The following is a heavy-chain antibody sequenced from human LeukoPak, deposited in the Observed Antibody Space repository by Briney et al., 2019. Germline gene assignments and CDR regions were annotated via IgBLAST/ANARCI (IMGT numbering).Heavy chain of an antibody. D-gene: IGHD2/OR15-2a*01. CDR2: IYYSGST. CDR3: ARGEVPEFYYSYYMDV. J-gene: IGHJ6*03. Sequence: PSETLSLTCTVSGGSISSYYWSWIRQPPGKGLEWIGYIYYSGSTNYNPSLKSRVTISVDTSKNQFSLKLSSVTAADTAVYYCARGEVPEFYYSYYMDVWGKGTTVTVS. V-gene: IGHV4-59*08. CDR1: GGSISSYY.